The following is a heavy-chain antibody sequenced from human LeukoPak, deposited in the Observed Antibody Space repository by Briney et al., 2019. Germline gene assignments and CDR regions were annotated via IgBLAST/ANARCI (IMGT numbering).Heavy chain of an antibody. V-gene: IGHV1-2*02. J-gene: IGHJ4*02. Sequence: GASVKVSCKASGYTFTGYYIHWVRQAPGQGLEWMGWINPNSGVTNYAQKFQGRVTLTRDTPISTAYMEVSRLTSDDTAVYYCARAHMTTVTLGDYWGRGTLVTVSS. CDR1: GYTFTGYY. CDR2: INPNSGVT. CDR3: ARAHMTTVTLGDY. D-gene: IGHD4-11*01.